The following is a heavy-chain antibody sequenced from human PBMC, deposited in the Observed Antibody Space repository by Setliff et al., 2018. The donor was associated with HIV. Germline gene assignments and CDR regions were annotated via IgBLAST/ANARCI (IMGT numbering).Heavy chain of an antibody. Sequence: ASVKVSCKASGYTFTSYYMHWVRQAPGQGLEWMGRVDPEDGETIYAEKFQGRVTITADTSTDTAYMELSSLRSEDTAVYYCATSGGKVDYWGQGTLVTVSS. CDR2: VDPEDGET. CDR1: GYTFTSYY. CDR3: ATSGGKVDY. D-gene: IGHD2-15*01. J-gene: IGHJ4*02. V-gene: IGHV1-69-2*01.